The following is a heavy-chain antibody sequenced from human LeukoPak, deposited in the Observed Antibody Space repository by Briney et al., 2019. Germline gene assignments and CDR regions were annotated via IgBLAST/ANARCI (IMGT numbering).Heavy chain of an antibody. J-gene: IGHJ2*01. Sequence: SGTLSLTCTVSGGSVSSGSYYWSWIRQPPGKRLEWIGYIYYSGSTNYNPSLKSRAIISVDTSKNQFSLKLSSVTAAHTAVYYWARARNWNWHFDLWGRGTLVTVSS. D-gene: IGHD1-1*01. CDR2: IYYSGST. V-gene: IGHV4-61*01. CDR1: GGSVSSGSYY. CDR3: ARARNWNWHFDL.